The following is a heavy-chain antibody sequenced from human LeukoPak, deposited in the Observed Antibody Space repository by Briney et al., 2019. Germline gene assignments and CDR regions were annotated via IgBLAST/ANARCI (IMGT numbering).Heavy chain of an antibody. CDR3: PRGIYIAMTTLDV. Sequence: PGRSLRLSCAASGFTFSSYAMHWDRQAPGKGLEWVAVISYDGSNKYYADSVKGRFTISRDNSKNTLYLQMNSLRAEDTAVYYSPRGIYIAMTTLDVWGQGTTVTVSS. D-gene: IGHD4-17*01. V-gene: IGHV3-30*04. CDR2: ISYDGSNK. CDR1: GFTFSSYA. J-gene: IGHJ6*02.